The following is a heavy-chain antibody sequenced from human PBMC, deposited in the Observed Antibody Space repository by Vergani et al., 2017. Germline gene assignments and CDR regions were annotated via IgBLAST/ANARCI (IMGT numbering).Heavy chain of an antibody. Sequence: EVRVVESGGTLVKPGGSLRLSCAASGFHFSPAWMSWVRQAPGKGLEWVAAIASSGTITYYSDSVKSRFTVSRDNSQNTLFLQMSSLRAEDTALYYCAKGGTITIFGSVDYYWGQGTLVTVSS. J-gene: IGHJ4*02. D-gene: IGHD3-3*01. V-gene: IGHV3-23*04. CDR1: GFHFSPAW. CDR3: AKGGTITIFGSVDYY. CDR2: IASSGTIT.